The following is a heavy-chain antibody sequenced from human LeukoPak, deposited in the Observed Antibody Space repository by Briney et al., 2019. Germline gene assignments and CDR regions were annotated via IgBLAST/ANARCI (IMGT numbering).Heavy chain of an antibody. J-gene: IGHJ5*02. CDR1: GFTFSSHA. D-gene: IGHD3-10*01. CDR2: ISGSGGST. Sequence: PGGSLRLFCAASGFTFSSHAMSWVRQAPGKGLEWVSDISGSGGSTYYADSVKGRFTISRDNSKNTLYLQMNSLRAEDTAVYYCAKGAYGSGSYYLYNWFDPWGQGTLVTVSS. CDR3: AKGAYGSGSYYLYNWFDP. V-gene: IGHV3-23*01.